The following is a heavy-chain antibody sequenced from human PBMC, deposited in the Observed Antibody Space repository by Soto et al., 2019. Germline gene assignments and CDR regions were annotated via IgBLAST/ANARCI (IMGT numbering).Heavy chain of an antibody. V-gene: IGHV1-69*12. CDR2: IIPIFGTA. D-gene: IGHD1-1*01. CDR1: GGTFSSYA. J-gene: IGHJ5*02. Sequence: QVQLVQSGAEVKKPGSSVKVSCKASGGTFSSYAISWVRQAPGQGLEWMGGIIPIFGTANYAQKFQGRVTITADESXITAYMELSSLRSEATAVYYCARVWYNWNDVYWFDPWGQGTLVTVSS. CDR3: ARVWYNWNDVYWFDP.